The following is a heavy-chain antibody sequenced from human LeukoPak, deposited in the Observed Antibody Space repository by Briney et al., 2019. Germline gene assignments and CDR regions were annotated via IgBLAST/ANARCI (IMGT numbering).Heavy chain of an antibody. Sequence: PGGSLRLSCAASGFTFSTYAMSWVRQAPGKGLEWVSAISGSGGSTYFADSVKGRFTISRDNSKNTLYLQMNSLRAEDTAVYYCARDLECNSGSCYSGYWGQGTLVTVSS. V-gene: IGHV3-23*01. CDR1: GFTFSTYA. J-gene: IGHJ4*02. CDR3: ARDLECNSGSCYSGY. CDR2: ISGSGGST. D-gene: IGHD2-15*01.